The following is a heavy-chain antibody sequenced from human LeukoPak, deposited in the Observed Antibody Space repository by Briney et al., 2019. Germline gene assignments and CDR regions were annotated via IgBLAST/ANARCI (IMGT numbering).Heavy chain of an antibody. D-gene: IGHD2-15*01. CDR1: GGSISSYY. CDR3: ARINSLPYYYYMDV. V-gene: IGHV4-59*01. Sequence: SETLSLTCTVSGGSISSYYWSWIRQPPGKGLEWIGYIYYSGSTNYNPSLKSRVTISVDTSKNQFSLKLSSVTAADTAVYYCARINSLPYYYYMDVWGKGTTVTVSS. CDR2: IYYSGST. J-gene: IGHJ6*03.